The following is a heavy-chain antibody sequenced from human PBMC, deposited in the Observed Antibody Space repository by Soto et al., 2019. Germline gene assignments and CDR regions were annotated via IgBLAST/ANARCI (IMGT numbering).Heavy chain of an antibody. J-gene: IGHJ6*03. CDR1: GFTFTDHY. V-gene: IGHV3-72*01. Sequence: GGSLRLSCAASGFTFTDHYMDWVRQAPGKGLEWVGRIRNKANTYTTEYAASVKGRFTISRDDSKNSLYLQMNSLKTEDTAVYYCARGGSYYEFWSGSYHYYYYMDVWGKGTTVTVSS. CDR3: ARGGSYYEFWSGSYHYYYYMDV. D-gene: IGHD3-3*01. CDR2: IRNKANTYTT.